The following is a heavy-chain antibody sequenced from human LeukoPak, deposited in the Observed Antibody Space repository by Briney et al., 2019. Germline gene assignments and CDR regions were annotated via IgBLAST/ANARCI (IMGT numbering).Heavy chain of an antibody. J-gene: IGHJ5*02. CDR1: GGTVSSYA. CDR2: IIPIFGTA. Sequence: ASVKVSCKASGGTVSSYAISWVRQAPGQGLEWMGGIIPIFGTANYAQKFQGRVTITADESTSTAYMELSSLRSEDTAVYYCAGALATMVRGVIMPNWFDPWGQGTLVTVSS. V-gene: IGHV1-69*13. CDR3: AGALATMVRGVIMPNWFDP. D-gene: IGHD3-10*01.